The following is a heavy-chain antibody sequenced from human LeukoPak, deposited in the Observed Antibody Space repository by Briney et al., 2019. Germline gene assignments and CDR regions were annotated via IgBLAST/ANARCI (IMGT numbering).Heavy chain of an antibody. CDR2: VRYHGSDK. Sequence: GGSLRLSCAASGFTFSSHGMHWVRQAPGKGLEWVAVVRYHGSDKNYADSVKGRFTVSRDNSKNTAYLQMNSLRVEDTALYYCERTGGRDGYGFDSWGQGTLVTVS. D-gene: IGHD5-24*01. CDR1: GFTFSSHG. J-gene: IGHJ4*02. CDR3: ERTGGRDGYGFDS. V-gene: IGHV3-33*01.